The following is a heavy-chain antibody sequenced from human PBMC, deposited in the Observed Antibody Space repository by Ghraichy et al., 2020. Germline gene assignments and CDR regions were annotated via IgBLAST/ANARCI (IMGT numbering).Heavy chain of an antibody. J-gene: IGHJ6*03. D-gene: IGHD4-17*01. CDR1: GFTFDDYT. CDR2: ISWDGGST. CDR3: AKDMWPQGDGEGLLAMDV. Sequence: GGSLRLSCAASGFTFDDYTMHWVRQAPGKGLEWVSLISWDGGSTYYADSVKGRFTISRDNSKNSLYLQMNSLRTEDTALYYCAKDMWPQGDGEGLLAMDVWGKGTTVTVSS. V-gene: IGHV3-43*01.